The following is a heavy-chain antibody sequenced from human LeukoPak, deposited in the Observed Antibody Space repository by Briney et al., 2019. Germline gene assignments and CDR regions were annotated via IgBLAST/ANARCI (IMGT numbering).Heavy chain of an antibody. CDR1: GFTVSSNY. V-gene: IGHV3-66*01. Sequence: PGGSLRLSCAASGFTVSSNYMSWVRQAPGKGLEWVSIIYSGDNTYYADSVKGRFTISRDNSKNTLYLQMNRLRAEDTAVYYCARGKGSSSPYHFDYWGQGTLVTVSS. J-gene: IGHJ4*02. CDR3: ARGKGSSSPYHFDY. CDR2: IYSGDNT. D-gene: IGHD6-6*01.